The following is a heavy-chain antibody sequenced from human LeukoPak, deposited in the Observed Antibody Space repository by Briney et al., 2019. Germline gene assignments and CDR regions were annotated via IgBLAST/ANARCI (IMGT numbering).Heavy chain of an antibody. CDR2: MNPNSGNT. CDR1: GYTFTTYD. Sequence: ASVKVSCKASGYTFTTYDINWVRQATGQGLEWMGWMNPNSGNTGYAQKFQGRVAMTRNSFMSTAYMELSSLTSEDTAVYYCARGSRLEAKPGPEVYWGQGTLVTVSS. V-gene: IGHV1-8*01. J-gene: IGHJ4*02. CDR3: ARGSRLEAKPGPEVY.